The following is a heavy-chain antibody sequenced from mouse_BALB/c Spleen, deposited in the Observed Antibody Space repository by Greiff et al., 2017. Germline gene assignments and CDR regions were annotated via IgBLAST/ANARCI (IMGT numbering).Heavy chain of an antibody. J-gene: IGHJ4*01. V-gene: IGHV5-6*02. D-gene: IGHD2-3*01. Sequence: DVKLQESGGDLVKPGGSLKLSCAASGFTFSSYGMSWVRQTPDKRLEWVATISSGGSYTYYPDSVKGRFTISRDNAKNTLYLQMSSLKSEDTAMYYCARQGGGYDGYYVGYAMDYWGQGTSVTVSS. CDR1: GFTFSSYG. CDR2: ISSGGSYT. CDR3: ARQGGGYDGYYVGYAMDY.